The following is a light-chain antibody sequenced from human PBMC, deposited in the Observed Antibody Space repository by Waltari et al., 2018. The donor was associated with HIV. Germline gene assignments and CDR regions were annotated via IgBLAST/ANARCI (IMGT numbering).Light chain of an antibody. Sequence: QSALTQPASVSGSPGQSITISCSGTSSDVGGYNYVSWYQQHPGKAPKLMIYEFTNRPSGVSNRFSGSKSGNTASLTISGLQPEDEADYYCSSYTSTSTQVFGTGTTVTVL. CDR1: SSDVGGYNY. CDR2: EFT. CDR3: SSYTSTSTQV. V-gene: IGLV2-14*01. J-gene: IGLJ1*01.